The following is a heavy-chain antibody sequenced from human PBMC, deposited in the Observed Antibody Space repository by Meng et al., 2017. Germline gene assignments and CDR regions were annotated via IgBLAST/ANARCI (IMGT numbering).Heavy chain of an antibody. V-gene: IGHV3-33*01. Sequence: GESLKISCAASGFTFSSYGMHWVRQAPGKGLEWVAVIWYDGSNKYYADSVKGRFTISRDNSKNTLYLQMNSLRAEDTAVYYCARDVEGVMARGVITYWGQGTLVTVSS. CDR2: IWYDGSNK. CDR1: GFTFSSYG. CDR3: ARDVEGVMARGVITY. D-gene: IGHD3-10*01. J-gene: IGHJ4*02.